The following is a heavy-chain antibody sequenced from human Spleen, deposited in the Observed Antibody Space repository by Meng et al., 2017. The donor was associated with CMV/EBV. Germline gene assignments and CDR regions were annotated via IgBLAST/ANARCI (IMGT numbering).Heavy chain of an antibody. CDR1: SLRSGCYY. D-gene: IGHD3-22*01. V-gene: IGHV4-31*02. CDR2: IYDSGST. Sequence: SLRSGCYYWSWLRPLPGKGLECIGYIYDSGSTDYSPSLRSRVTISVDTSKNQFSLKLSSVTAADTAVYYCARANYYYDSTGYSPFDYWGQGTLVTVSS. J-gene: IGHJ4*02. CDR3: ARANYYYDSTGYSPFDY.